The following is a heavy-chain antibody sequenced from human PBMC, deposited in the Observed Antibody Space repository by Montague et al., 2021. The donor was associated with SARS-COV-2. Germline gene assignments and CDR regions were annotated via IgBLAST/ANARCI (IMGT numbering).Heavy chain of an antibody. CDR1: GGSISTSPYF. J-gene: IGHJ4*02. CDR2: IYYSGST. V-gene: IGHV4-39*06. D-gene: IGHD6-19*01. Sequence: SETLSLTCTVSGGSISTSPYFWGWIRQPTGKGLEWIGSIYYSGSTYYNPSLKSRVAISIDTHENQFTLKLSSVTAADTAVYYCARGNRIAVAGTDFDYWGQGTLVTVSS. CDR3: ARGNRIAVAGTDFDY.